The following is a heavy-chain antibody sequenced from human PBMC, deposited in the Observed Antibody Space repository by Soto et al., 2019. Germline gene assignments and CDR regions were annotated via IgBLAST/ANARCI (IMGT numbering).Heavy chain of an antibody. CDR2: IYYSGST. J-gene: IGHJ5*02. D-gene: IGHD6-25*01. CDR3: AESRSGYGNWFDP. CDR1: GGSISSYY. Sequence: PSETLSLTCTVSGGSISSYYWSWIRQPPGKGLEWIGYIYYSGSTNYNPSLKSRVTISVDTSKNQFSLKVSSVTATDTAVYYCAESRSGYGNWFDPWGQGTLVTVSS. V-gene: IGHV4-59*08.